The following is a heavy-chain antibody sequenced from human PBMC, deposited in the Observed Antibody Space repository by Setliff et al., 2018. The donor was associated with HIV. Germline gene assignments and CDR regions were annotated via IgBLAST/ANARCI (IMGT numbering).Heavy chain of an antibody. CDR2: ISYSGST. V-gene: IGHV4-59*01. Sequence: SETLSLTCSVSGVSINTFYWSWIRQPPGKGLEWIGSISYSGSTYYNPSLKSRVTMSVDTSKNQFSLKLSSVTAADTAVYYCARCPSPPYCTSTTCYVDYYYMDVWGKGTTVTVSS. D-gene: IGHD2-2*01. J-gene: IGHJ6*03. CDR1: GVSINTFY. CDR3: ARCPSPPYCTSTTCYVDYYYMDV.